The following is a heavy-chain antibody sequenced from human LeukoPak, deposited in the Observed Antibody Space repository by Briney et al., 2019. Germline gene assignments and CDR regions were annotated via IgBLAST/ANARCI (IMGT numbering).Heavy chain of an antibody. V-gene: IGHV3-48*01. Sequence: GGSLRLSCAASGFTVSSNYMSWVRQAPGKGLEWVSYISSSGSTIYYADSVKGRFTISRDNSKNTLYLQMNSLRAEDTAVYYCAKDGRYCSGGSCYEYYFDYWGQGTLVTVSS. CDR2: ISSSGSTI. CDR1: GFTVSSNY. CDR3: AKDGRYCSGGSCYEYYFDY. D-gene: IGHD2-15*01. J-gene: IGHJ4*02.